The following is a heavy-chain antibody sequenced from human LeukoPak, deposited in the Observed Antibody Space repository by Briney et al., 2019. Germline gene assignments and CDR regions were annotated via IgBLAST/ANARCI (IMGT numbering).Heavy chain of an antibody. D-gene: IGHD3-22*01. J-gene: IGHJ6*03. CDR1: GGSISSYY. Sequence: SETLSLTCTVSGGSISSYYWSWIRQPAGKGLEWIGRIYTSGSTNYNPSLKSRVTILLDTSKNQFSLKLSSVTAADTAVYYCARVRDSSGYYEDDYYYMDVWGKGTTVTISS. CDR2: IYTSGST. CDR3: ARVRDSSGYYEDDYYYMDV. V-gene: IGHV4-4*07.